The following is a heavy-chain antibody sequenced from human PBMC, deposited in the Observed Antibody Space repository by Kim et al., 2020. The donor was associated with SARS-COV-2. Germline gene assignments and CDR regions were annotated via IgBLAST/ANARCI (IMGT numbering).Heavy chain of an antibody. CDR2: VSYDGTTK. CDR3: AGQAWCKNTRCPSGLDY. V-gene: IGHV3-30*01. CDR1: GFTFRSSA. D-gene: IGHD2-8*01. J-gene: IGHJ4*02. Sequence: GGSLRLSCAASGFTFRSSAMHWVRQAPGQGLEWVAVVSYDGTTKLYADSVKGRFTISRDNSKNNVYLQMDSLRAEDKAIYYCAGQAWCKNTRCPSGLDYWGQGTLVTVSS.